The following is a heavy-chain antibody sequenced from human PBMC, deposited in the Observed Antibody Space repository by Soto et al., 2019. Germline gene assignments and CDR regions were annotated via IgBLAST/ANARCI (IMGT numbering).Heavy chain of an antibody. J-gene: IGHJ6*02. CDR3: ASYHLNSYYYGMDV. Sequence: ASVKVSCKASGYTFTSYGISWVRQAPGQGLEWMGWISAYNGNTDYAQKPQGRVTMTTDTSTSTAYMELRSLRSDDTAVYYCASYHLNSYYYGMDVWGQGTTVTVSS. V-gene: IGHV1-18*01. CDR1: GYTFTSYG. CDR2: ISAYNGNT.